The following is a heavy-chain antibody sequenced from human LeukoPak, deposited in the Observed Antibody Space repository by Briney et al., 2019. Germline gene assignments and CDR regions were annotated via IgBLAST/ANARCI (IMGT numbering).Heavy chain of an antibody. J-gene: IGHJ4*02. CDR3: ARDPRGVAGPSY. CDR2: IYYSGST. Sequence: SETQSLTCTVSGGSISSSSYYWGWIRQPPGKGLEWIGSIYYSGSTYYNPSLKSRVTISVDTSKNQFSLKLSSVTAADTAVYYCARDPRGVAGPSYWGQGTLVTVSS. D-gene: IGHD6-19*01. V-gene: IGHV4-39*07. CDR1: GGSISSSSYY.